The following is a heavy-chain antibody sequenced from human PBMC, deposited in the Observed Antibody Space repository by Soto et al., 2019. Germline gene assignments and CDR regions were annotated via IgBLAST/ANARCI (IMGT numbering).Heavy chain of an antibody. V-gene: IGHV4-31*03. J-gene: IGHJ3*02. CDR2: IYYGGAT. D-gene: IGHD6-13*01. CDR1: GASVKSGGYY. CDR3: ARDSTIAARAFDI. Sequence: SETLSLTCCVSGASVKSGGYYWKWIRQHPGKDLEWMGYIYYGGATNYNPSLKSRLLISIDTSKNQFSLRLSSVTAADTAVYFCARDSTIAARAFDIWGQGTMVTVSS.